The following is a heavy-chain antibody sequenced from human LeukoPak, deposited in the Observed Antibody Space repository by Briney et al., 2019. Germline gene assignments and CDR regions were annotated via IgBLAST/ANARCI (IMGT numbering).Heavy chain of an antibody. CDR3: ANTGYSYYYYGMDV. V-gene: IGHV3-30*18. Sequence: GGSLRLSCAASGSTFSSYGMHWVRQAPGKGLEWVAVISYDGSNKYYADSVKGRFTISRDNSKNTLYLQMNSLRAEDTAVYYCANTGYSYYYYGMDVWGQGTTVTVSS. CDR1: GSTFSSYG. D-gene: IGHD3-9*01. CDR2: ISYDGSNK. J-gene: IGHJ6*02.